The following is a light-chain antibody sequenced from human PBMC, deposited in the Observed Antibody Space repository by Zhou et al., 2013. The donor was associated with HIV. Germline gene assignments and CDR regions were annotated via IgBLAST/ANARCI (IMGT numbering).Light chain of an antibody. CDR2: RAS. CDR1: QIIHNW. CDR3: QQYDDDHPVA. V-gene: IGKV1-5*03. Sequence: DIQMTQSPSTLSASVGDRVTISCRASQIIHNWLAWYQQKPGKAPNLLIYRASRLESGVPSRFSGSGSGTEFTLTINSLQPDDFGTYYCQQYDDDHPVAFGQGPRWKSN. J-gene: IGKJ1*01.